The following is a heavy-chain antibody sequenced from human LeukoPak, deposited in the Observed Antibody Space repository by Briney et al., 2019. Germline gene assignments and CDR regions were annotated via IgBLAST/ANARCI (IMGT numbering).Heavy chain of an antibody. CDR3: ARDLEWLVRGYFQH. D-gene: IGHD6-19*01. V-gene: IGHV1-2*02. Sequence: GASVKVSCKASGYTFTGYYMHWVRQAPGQGLEWMGWINPNSGGTNYAQKFQGRVTMTRDTSISTAYMELSRLRSDDTAVYYCARDLEWLVRGYFQHWARAPWSPSP. CDR2: INPNSGGT. J-gene: IGHJ1*01. CDR1: GYTFTGYY.